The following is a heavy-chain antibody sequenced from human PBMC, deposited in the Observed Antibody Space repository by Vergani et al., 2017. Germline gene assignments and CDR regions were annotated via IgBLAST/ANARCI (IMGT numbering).Heavy chain of an antibody. CDR1: GFTFSSYS. Sequence: EVQLVESGGGLVKPGGSLRLSCAASGFTFSSYSMNWVRQAPGKGLEWVSSISSSSSYIYYADSVKGRVTISRDNAKNSLYLQMNSLRGEDTAVYYCARDLVSVALVRYYYYGMDVWGQGTTVTVSS. D-gene: IGHD6-13*01. J-gene: IGHJ6*02. CDR3: ARDLVSVALVRYYYYGMDV. CDR2: ISSSSSYI. V-gene: IGHV3-21*01.